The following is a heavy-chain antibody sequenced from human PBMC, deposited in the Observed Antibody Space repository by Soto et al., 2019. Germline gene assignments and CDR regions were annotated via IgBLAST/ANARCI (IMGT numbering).Heavy chain of an antibody. J-gene: IGHJ6*02. CDR1: GYTFTYRY. CDR2: ITPFNGNT. Sequence: GASVKVSCKASGYTFTYRYLHWVRQAPGQALEWMGWITPFNGNTNYAQKFQDRVTITRDRSMSTAYMELSSLRSEDTAMYYCAGSTAPANVPNYGMDVWGQGTTVTVSS. D-gene: IGHD4-17*01. CDR3: AGSTAPANVPNYGMDV. V-gene: IGHV1-45*02.